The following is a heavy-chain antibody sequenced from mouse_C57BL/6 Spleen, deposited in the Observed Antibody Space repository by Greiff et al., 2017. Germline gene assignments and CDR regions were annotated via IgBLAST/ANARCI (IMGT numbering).Heavy chain of an antibody. D-gene: IGHD1-1*01. CDR1: GYTFTDHT. CDR2: IYPRDGST. J-gene: IGHJ2*01. V-gene: IGHV1-78*01. CDR3: ARCRLFITTVDYFDY. Sequence: QFQLQQSDAELVQPGASVKISCKVSGYTFTDHTIHCMKQRPEQGLEWIGYIYPRDGSTKYNEKFKGKATLTADKSSSTAYMQLNSLTSEDSAVYFCARCRLFITTVDYFDYWGQGTTLTVSS.